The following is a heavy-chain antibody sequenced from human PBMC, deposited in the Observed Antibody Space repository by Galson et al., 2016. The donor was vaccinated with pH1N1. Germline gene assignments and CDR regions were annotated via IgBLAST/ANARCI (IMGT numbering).Heavy chain of an antibody. Sequence: SLRLSCAASGFTFSSYGMHWVRQAPGKGLEWVAVISYDGSNKYSADSVKGRFTISRDNSKNTLYRQMNSLRAEDTAVYHCAKSPLFDGDYVGMDVWGQGTTVTVSS. CDR2: ISYDGSNK. J-gene: IGHJ6*02. CDR3: AKSPLFDGDYVGMDV. CDR1: GFTFSSYG. D-gene: IGHD4-17*01. V-gene: IGHV3-30*18.